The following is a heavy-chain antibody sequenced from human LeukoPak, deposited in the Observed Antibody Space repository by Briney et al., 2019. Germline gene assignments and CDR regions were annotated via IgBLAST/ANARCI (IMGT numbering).Heavy chain of an antibody. J-gene: IGHJ4*02. V-gene: IGHV3-23*01. CDR2: ISAPSSGGT. CDR3: AKRYYDNSGWFDY. CDR1: GFTFSTYA. Sequence: GGSLRLSCAASGFTFSTYAMSWVRQAPGKGLEWVSAISAPSSGGTYYADSVKGRFTISRDNSKNTPYLQMNSLRAEDTAVYYCAKRYYDNSGWFDYWGQGTLVTVSS. D-gene: IGHD3-22*01.